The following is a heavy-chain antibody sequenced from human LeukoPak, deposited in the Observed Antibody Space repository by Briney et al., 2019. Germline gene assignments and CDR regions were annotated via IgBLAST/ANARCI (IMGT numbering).Heavy chain of an antibody. V-gene: IGHV5-51*01. D-gene: IGHD3-16*01. CDR2: IYPGDSDT. CDR3: ARHYYDYVWGSYGIDY. J-gene: IGHJ4*02. Sequence: GESLKISCKGSGYSFTSYWIGWVRQMPGKGLEWMGIIYPGDSDTRYSPSFQGQVTISADKSISTAYLQWSSLKASDTAMYYCARHYYDYVWGSYGIDYWGQGTLVTVSS. CDR1: GYSFTSYW.